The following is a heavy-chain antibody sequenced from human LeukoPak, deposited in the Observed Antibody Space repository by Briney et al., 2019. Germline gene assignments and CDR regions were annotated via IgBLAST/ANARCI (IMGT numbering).Heavy chain of an antibody. D-gene: IGHD4-17*01. CDR2: ISISGVDT. V-gene: IGHV3-23*01. J-gene: IGHJ4*02. Sequence: GGSLRLSCAVSGFALRSCAMSWVRQAPGKGLEWVSSISISGVDTHYVDSVQGRFTISKDNSKNTLYLQMNSLRAEDTAVYYCAKEIRPNDYWGRGTLVTVSS. CDR3: AKEIRPNDY. CDR1: GFALRSCA.